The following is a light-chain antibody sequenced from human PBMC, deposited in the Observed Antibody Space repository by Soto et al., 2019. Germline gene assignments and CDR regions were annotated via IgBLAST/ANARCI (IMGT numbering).Light chain of an antibody. CDR2: LGS. CDR1: QSLLHSNGYNY. V-gene: IGKV2-28*01. Sequence: IVMNHSPLSLPVTPGEPASISCRSSQSLLHSNGYNYLDWYLQKPGQSPQLLIYLGSNRASGVPDRFSGSGSGTDVTLKISRVEAEDVGLYYCMQALQSPLTFGGGTKVEIK. J-gene: IGKJ4*01. CDR3: MQALQSPLT.